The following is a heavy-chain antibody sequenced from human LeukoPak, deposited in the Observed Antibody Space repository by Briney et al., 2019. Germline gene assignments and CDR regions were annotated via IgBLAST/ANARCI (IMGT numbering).Heavy chain of an antibody. Sequence: SETLSLTCTVSGGSTTGYYWSWIRQPPAKGLEWIAYVYNSGSTNYNPSLKSRVTISVDTSKNQFSLKLNSVTAADTAVYYCARAMGGAGTVTDYSGQGTLVTVSS. CDR1: GGSTTGYY. CDR2: VYNSGST. V-gene: IGHV4-59*01. CDR3: ARAMGGAGTVTDY. D-gene: IGHD6-13*01. J-gene: IGHJ4*02.